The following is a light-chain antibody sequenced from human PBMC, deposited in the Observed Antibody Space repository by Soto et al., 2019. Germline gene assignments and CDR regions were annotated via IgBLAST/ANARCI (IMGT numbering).Light chain of an antibody. V-gene: IGKV1-9*01. CDR3: QQLNSYPLT. Sequence: DIQLTQSPSFLSASVGGRVTITCRASQAISSHLAWYQQKPGKAPNLLIYGASTLQSGGPSRFSGSGSGTQFTLTISSLQPEDFATYYCQQLNSYPLTFGPGTTVDIK. CDR1: QAISSH. J-gene: IGKJ3*01. CDR2: GAS.